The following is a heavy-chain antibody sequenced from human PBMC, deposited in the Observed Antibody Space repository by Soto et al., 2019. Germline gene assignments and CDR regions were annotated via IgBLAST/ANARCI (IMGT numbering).Heavy chain of an antibody. J-gene: IGHJ4*02. Sequence: SETLSLTCSVSGDSITSGGYSWSWIRQPPRRGLEWIGYIYHTGSASYSPSLKGRVTISVDKSKNQFSLSLNSVTAADTAIYYCARAHYGPSSYYFDPWGQGSLVTVSS. CDR1: GDSITSGGYS. CDR2: IYHTGSA. V-gene: IGHV4-30-2*01. CDR3: ARAHYGPSSYYFDP. D-gene: IGHD3-10*01.